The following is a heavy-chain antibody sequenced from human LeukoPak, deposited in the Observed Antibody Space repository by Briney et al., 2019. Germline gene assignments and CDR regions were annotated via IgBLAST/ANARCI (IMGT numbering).Heavy chain of an antibody. CDR3: ARHPTYSSSWYTLFWFDP. Sequence: ASVKVSCKASGYTFTSYGISWVRQAPGQGLEWMGWISAYNGNTNYAQKLQGRVTMTTDTSTSTAYMELRSLRPDDTAVYYCARHPTYSSSWYTLFWFDPWGQGTLVTVSS. V-gene: IGHV1-18*01. J-gene: IGHJ5*02. CDR2: ISAYNGNT. D-gene: IGHD6-13*01. CDR1: GYTFTSYG.